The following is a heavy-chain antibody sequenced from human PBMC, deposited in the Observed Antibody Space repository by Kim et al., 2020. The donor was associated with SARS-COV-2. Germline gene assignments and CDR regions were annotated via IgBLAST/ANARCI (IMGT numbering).Heavy chain of an antibody. V-gene: IGHV4-34*01. CDR3: SSGSHYYYYYGMDV. D-gene: IGHD1-26*01. Sequence: NPSLKSRVTISVDTSKNQFSLKLSSVTAADTAVYYCSSGSHYYYYYGMDVWGQGTTVTVSS. J-gene: IGHJ6*02.